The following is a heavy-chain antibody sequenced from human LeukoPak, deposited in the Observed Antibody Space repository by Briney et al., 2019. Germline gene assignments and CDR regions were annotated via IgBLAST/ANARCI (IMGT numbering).Heavy chain of an antibody. Sequence: PGRSLRLSCAASGFTFDDYAMHWVRQAPGKGLEWVSGISWNSGSIGYADSVKGRFTISRDNAKNSLYLQMNSLRAEDTALYYCAKDAFARFTTMGNWFDPWGQGTLVTVSS. CDR1: GFTFDDYA. D-gene: IGHD3-22*01. CDR2: ISWNSGSI. V-gene: IGHV3-9*01. J-gene: IGHJ5*02. CDR3: AKDAFARFTTMGNWFDP.